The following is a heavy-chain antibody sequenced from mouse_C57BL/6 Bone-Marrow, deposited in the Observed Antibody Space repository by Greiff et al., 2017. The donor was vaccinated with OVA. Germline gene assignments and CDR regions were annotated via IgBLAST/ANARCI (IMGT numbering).Heavy chain of an antibody. J-gene: IGHJ4*01. CDR2: IYPGDGDT. Sequence: QVQLKQSGAELVKPGASVKISCKASGYAFSSYWMNWVKQRPGKGLEWIGQIYPGDGDTNYNGKFKGKATLTVDKSSSTAYMQLSSLTSEDSAVYYCAIYGNYEGYAMDYWGQGTSVTVSS. CDR1: GYAFSSYW. D-gene: IGHD2-1*01. V-gene: IGHV1-80*01. CDR3: AIYGNYEGYAMDY.